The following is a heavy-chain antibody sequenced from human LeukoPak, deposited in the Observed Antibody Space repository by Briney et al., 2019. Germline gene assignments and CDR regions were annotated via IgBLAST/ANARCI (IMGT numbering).Heavy chain of an antibody. CDR1: GYTFTSYG. CDR2: ISAYNGNT. CDR3: AIFGYCSSTSCYAEYDY. D-gene: IGHD2-2*03. Sequence: GASVKVSCKASGYTFTSYGISWVRQAPGQGLEWMGWISAYNGNTNYAQKLQGRVTMTTDTSTSTAYMELRSLRSDDTAVYYCAIFGYCSSTSCYAEYDYWGQGTLVTVSS. V-gene: IGHV1-18*01. J-gene: IGHJ4*02.